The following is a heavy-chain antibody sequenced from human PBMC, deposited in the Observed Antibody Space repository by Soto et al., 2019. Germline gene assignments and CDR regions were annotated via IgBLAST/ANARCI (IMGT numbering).Heavy chain of an antibody. V-gene: IGHV3-66*01. CDR2: IYSGGST. CDR3: ARGGTMALDY. J-gene: IGHJ4*02. CDR1: GFIFGDFY. D-gene: IGHD3-10*01. Sequence: GGSLRLSCAASGFIFGDFYMTWVRQAPGKGLEWVSVIYSGGSTYYADSVKGRFTISRDNSKNALYLQMNSLRADDTAAYYCARGGTMALDYWGQGTLVTVSS.